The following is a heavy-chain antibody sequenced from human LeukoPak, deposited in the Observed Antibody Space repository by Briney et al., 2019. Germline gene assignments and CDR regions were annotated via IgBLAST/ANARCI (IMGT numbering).Heavy chain of an antibody. CDR2: IYTSGST. V-gene: IGHV4-4*07. CDR3: ARGSSGSYYVEDYFDY. Sequence: PSGTLSLTCSVSGGSISNVYWSWIRQPAGKGLEWIGRIYTSGSTNYNPSLKSRATMSVDTSKNQFSLKLSSVTAADTAVYYCARGSSGSYYVEDYFDYWGQGTLVTVSS. CDR1: GGSISNVY. D-gene: IGHD1-26*01. J-gene: IGHJ4*02.